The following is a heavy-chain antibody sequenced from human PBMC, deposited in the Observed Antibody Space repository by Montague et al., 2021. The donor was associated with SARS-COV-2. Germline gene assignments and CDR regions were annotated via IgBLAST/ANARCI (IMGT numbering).Heavy chain of an antibody. CDR2: IYASGGT. D-gene: IGHD2-15*01. CDR1: GDSISSFY. J-gene: IGHJ4*02. V-gene: IGHV4-4*07. CDR3: GRGVVAATPVVDY. Sequence: ETLSLTCTVSGDSISSFYWNWIRQPAGKGLEWIGRIYASGGTNYNPSLKSRVTMSVDTSKNQFSLKLNSVTAADTAVYYCGRGVVAATPVVDYWGRGTLVTVSS.